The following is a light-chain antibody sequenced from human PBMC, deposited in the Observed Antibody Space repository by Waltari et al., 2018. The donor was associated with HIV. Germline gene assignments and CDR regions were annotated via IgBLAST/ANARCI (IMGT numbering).Light chain of an antibody. J-gene: IGKJ4*01. CDR2: AGS. CDR3: QQHNSFPIT. Sequence: EIQMTQSPSTLSASVGARVTIICRASEGIGNDLAWFQQKPGKAPKRLIFAGSTLQSGVPLRFSGSGSGTQFTLTISSLQPGDFATYFCQQHNSFPITFGGGTKV. CDR1: EGIGND. V-gene: IGKV1-17*01.